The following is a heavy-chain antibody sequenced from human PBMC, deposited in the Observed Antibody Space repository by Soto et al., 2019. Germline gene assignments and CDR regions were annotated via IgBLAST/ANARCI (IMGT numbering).Heavy chain of an antibody. CDR2: IYYSGST. D-gene: IGHD3-3*01. CDR3: ATDAITIFGVVTPYYYYYMDV. J-gene: IGHJ6*03. V-gene: IGHV4-39*01. CDR1: GGSLSRSSYY. Sequence: ETLSLTWTVSGGSLSRSSYYRGWVRQPPRKGRGWIGSIYYSGSTYYNPSLKSRVTISVDTSKNQFSLKLSSVTAADTAVYYCATDAITIFGVVTPYYYYYMDVWGKGTTVTVSS.